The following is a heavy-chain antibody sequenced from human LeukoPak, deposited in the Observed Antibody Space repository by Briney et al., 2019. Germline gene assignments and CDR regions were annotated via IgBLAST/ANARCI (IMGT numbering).Heavy chain of an antibody. CDR1: GYTFNSSY. D-gene: IGHD3-16*01. J-gene: IGHJ6*02. V-gene: IGHV1-46*02. CDR3: ARDSGTWDYVRIRGHYYGMDV. Sequence: ASVKVSCKASGYTFNSSYMHWVRQAPGQGLEWMGIINPSDDSTRYAQKFQGRVTMTRDTSISTAYMELSRLRSDDTAVYYCARDSGTWDYVRIRGHYYGMDVWGQGTTVTVSS. CDR2: INPSDDST.